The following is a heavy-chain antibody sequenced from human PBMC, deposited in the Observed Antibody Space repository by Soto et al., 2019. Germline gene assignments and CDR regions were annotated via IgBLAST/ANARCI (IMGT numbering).Heavy chain of an antibody. CDR3: DRVPDY. J-gene: IGHJ4*02. CDR1: GGSIISGGYS. V-gene: IGHV4-30-2*01. Sequence: QLQLQESGSGLVTPSQTLSLTCSVSGGSIISGGYSWSWIRQPPGKGLEWIAYIYPTGSTYYNPSLQSRVTISVGRSKNQFSLELSSVTDADTAVYYCDRVPDYWGQGTMVTVSS. CDR2: IYPTGST.